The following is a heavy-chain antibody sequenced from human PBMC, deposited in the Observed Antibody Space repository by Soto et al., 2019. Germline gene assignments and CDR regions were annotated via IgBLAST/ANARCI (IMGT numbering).Heavy chain of an antibody. Sequence: SETLSLTCTVSGGSISRGGYYWSWIRQHPGKGLEWIGYIYYSGSTYYNPSLKSRVTISVDTSKNQFSLKLSSVTAADTALYYCARATGSQTDYRGQRTPVTVSS. V-gene: IGHV4-31*03. J-gene: IGHJ4*02. CDR1: GGSISRGGYY. CDR2: IYYSGST. CDR3: ARATGSQTDY. D-gene: IGHD3-10*01.